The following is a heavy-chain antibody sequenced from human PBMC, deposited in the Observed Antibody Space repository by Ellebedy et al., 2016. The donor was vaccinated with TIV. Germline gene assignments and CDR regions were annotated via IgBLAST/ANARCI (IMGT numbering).Heavy chain of an antibody. Sequence: GESLKISCAASGFTFSSYAMHWVRQAPGKGLEWVAVISYDGSNKYYAGSVKGRFIISRDSAKNSLYLQMNSLRAEDTAVYYCARATSGFDYWGQGALATVSS. CDR1: GFTFSSYA. D-gene: IGHD5-24*01. V-gene: IGHV3-30*14. J-gene: IGHJ4*02. CDR3: ARATSGFDY. CDR2: ISYDGSNK.